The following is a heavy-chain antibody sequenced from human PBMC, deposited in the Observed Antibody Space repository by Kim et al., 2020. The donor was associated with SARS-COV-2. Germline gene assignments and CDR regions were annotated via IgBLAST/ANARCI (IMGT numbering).Heavy chain of an antibody. CDR2: ISSSSSTI. V-gene: IGHV3-48*04. Sequence: GGSLRLSCAASGFTFSSYSMNWVRQAPGKGLEWVSYISSSSSTIYYADSVKGRFTISRDNAKNSLYLQMNSLRAEDTAVYCCARVLQPYGILTGFYGMDVWGQGTTGTVSS. J-gene: IGHJ6*02. CDR3: ARVLQPYGILTGFYGMDV. D-gene: IGHD3-9*01. CDR1: GFTFSSYS.